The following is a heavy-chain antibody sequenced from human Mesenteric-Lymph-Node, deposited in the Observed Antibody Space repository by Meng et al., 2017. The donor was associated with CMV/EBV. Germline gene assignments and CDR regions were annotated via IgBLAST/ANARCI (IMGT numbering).Heavy chain of an antibody. CDR1: GFTFDDHA. V-gene: IGHV3-9*01. CDR2: ISWNSGNR. CDR3: AKDIMKSRGTAEMNYYYYGLHV. D-gene: IGHD3-16*01. J-gene: IGHJ6*02. Sequence: SLKISCAVSGFTFDDHAMHWVRQAPGKGLEWVSGISWNSGNRGYADSVKGRFTISRDNAKNSLYLQMNSLRPEDTALYYCAKDIMKSRGTAEMNYYYYGLHVWGQGTTVTVSS.